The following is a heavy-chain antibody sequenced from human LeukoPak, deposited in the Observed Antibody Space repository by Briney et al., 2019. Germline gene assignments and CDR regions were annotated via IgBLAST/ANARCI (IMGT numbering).Heavy chain of an antibody. CDR2: ISGSGGTT. V-gene: IGHV3-23*01. CDR3: AKSDSDYDDYFDC. Sequence: PGGSLRLSCAASGFTFSSYAMSWVRQAPGKGLEWVSAISGSGGTTYYADPVRGRFTIVNANSKHTLYLQIHSPTAEDTAAYHFAKSDSDYDDYFDCRGQGTLVTVSS. CDR1: GFTFSSYA. D-gene: IGHD4-11*01. J-gene: IGHJ4*02.